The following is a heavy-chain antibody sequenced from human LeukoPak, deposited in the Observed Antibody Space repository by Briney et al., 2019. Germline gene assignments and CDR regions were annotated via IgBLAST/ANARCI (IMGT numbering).Heavy chain of an antibody. V-gene: IGHV4-4*07. CDR2: IYTSGST. CDR1: GGSISSYY. Sequence: SETLSLTCTVSGGSISSYYWSWIRQPAGKGLEWIGRIYTSGSTNYNPSLKSRVTMSVDTSKNQFSLKLSSVTAADTAVYYCARDAAAGTLKRGWFDPWGQGTLVTVSS. J-gene: IGHJ5*02. D-gene: IGHD6-13*01. CDR3: ARDAAAGTLKRGWFDP.